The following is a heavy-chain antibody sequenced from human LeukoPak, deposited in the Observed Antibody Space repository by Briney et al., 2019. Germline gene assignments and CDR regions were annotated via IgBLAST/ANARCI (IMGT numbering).Heavy chain of an antibody. CDR2: INHSGST. CDR1: GGSFSGYY. V-gene: IGHV4-34*01. Sequence: SETLSLTCAVYGGSFSGYYWSWIRQPPGKGLEWIGEINHSGSTNYNPSLKSRVTISVDTSKNQFSLKLTSVTAADTAVYYCARDVVARDNSGYYYLGFDPWGQGTLVTVSS. D-gene: IGHD3-22*01. J-gene: IGHJ5*02. CDR3: ARDVVARDNSGYYYLGFDP.